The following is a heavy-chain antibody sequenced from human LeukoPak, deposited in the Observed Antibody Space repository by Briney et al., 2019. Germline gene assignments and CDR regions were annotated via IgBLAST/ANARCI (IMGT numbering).Heavy chain of an antibody. D-gene: IGHD5-18*01. V-gene: IGHV4-59*01. J-gene: IGHJ4*02. Sequence: PSETLSLTCTVSGGSISSYYWSWIRQPPGKGLEWIGYIYYSGSTNLNPSLKSRVTISVDTSKNQFSLKLSSVTAADTAVYYCARIYSYGPLWDYWGQGTLVTVSS. CDR1: GGSISSYY. CDR3: ARIYSYGPLWDY. CDR2: IYYSGST.